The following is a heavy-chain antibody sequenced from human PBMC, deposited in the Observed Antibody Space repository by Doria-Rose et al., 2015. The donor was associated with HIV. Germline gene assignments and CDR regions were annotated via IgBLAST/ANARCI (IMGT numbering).Heavy chain of an antibody. J-gene: IGHJ4*02. CDR1: GGFISHYY. Sequence: QVQLQESGPGLVKPSETLSLTCSVSGGFISHYYWSWIRQPPGTGLDYIRDMFTTGSTNYSPSLKSRVSISIDTSKNKFSLRLSSVTAADTAVYYCARVLSGTYDYWGQGTLVTVSS. CDR3: ARVLSGTYDY. V-gene: IGHV4-59*01. D-gene: IGHD1-26*01. CDR2: MFTTGST.